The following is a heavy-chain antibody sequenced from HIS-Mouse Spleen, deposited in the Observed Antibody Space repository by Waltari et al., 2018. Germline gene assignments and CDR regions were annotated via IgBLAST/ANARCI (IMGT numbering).Heavy chain of an antibody. Sequence: QLQLQESGPGLVKPSETLSLSCTVSGGSISSSSYYWGWIRQPPGKGLEWIGSIYYSGRTYYNPSIKSRVTISVDTSKNQFSLKLSSVTAADTAVYYCARYGWVYYFDYWGQGTLVTVSS. CDR1: GGSISSSSYY. CDR3: ARYGWVYYFDY. V-gene: IGHV4-39*07. CDR2: IYYSGRT. D-gene: IGHD6-19*01. J-gene: IGHJ4*02.